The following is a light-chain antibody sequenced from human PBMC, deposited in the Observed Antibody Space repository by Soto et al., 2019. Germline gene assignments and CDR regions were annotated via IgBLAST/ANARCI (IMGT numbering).Light chain of an antibody. V-gene: IGKV1-27*01. J-gene: IGKJ4*01. Sequence: DIQVTQYPSSLSASVGDRVTITCRARQGIKNYLAWYQQKTGEIPKLLIYAASTLESWIPPRFSGSGSGTDFTLTINNLQPEDFATYYCQRYYNAPFTFGGGTKVEIK. CDR2: AAS. CDR1: QGIKNY. CDR3: QRYYNAPFT.